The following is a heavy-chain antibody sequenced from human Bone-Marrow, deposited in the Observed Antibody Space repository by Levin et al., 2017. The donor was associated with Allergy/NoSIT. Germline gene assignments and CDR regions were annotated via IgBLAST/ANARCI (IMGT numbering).Heavy chain of an antibody. D-gene: IGHD5-18*01. CDR2: ITWNSADV. CDR1: GFNFGDFG. V-gene: IGHV3-9*01. CDR3: ARDVDRPLVTSLDS. J-gene: IGHJ4*02. Sequence: GGSLRLSCVSSGFNFGDFGMHWVRQTPGKGLEWVSGITWNSADVGYADSVKGRFTISRDNAKNSLYLQMDSLRPDDTALYYCARDVDRPLVTSLDSWGQGTLVSVS.